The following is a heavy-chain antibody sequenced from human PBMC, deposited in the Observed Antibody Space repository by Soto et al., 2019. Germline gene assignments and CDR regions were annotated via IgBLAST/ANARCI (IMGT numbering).Heavy chain of an antibody. CDR2: IYDSESA. CDR3: ARASSSSSAADY. D-gene: IGHD6-6*01. V-gene: IGHV4-31*03. Sequence: QVQLQESGPGLVKPSQTLSLTCNVSGESISSGGYYWSWIRHHPRKGLEWIGYIYDSESAYYNPSLKSRVTMSMDTSKYNFAMRLSSVTDADTAVYYCARASSSSSAADYWGQGTLVTVSS. CDR1: GESISSGGYY. J-gene: IGHJ4*02.